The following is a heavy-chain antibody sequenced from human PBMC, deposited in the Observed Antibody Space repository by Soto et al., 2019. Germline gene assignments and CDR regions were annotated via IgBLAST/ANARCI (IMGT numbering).Heavy chain of an antibody. V-gene: IGHV3-30-3*01. J-gene: IGHJ3*02. D-gene: IGHD3-22*01. CDR2: ISYDGSNK. CDR1: GFTLSSYA. CDR3: ARVGYDSSGYYGNGAFDI. Sequence: GGSLRLSCAASGFTLSSYAMHWVRQAPGKGLEWVAVISYDGSNKYYADSVKGRFTISRDNSKNTLYLQMNSLRAEDTAVYYCARVGYDSSGYYGNGAFDIWGQGTMVTVSS.